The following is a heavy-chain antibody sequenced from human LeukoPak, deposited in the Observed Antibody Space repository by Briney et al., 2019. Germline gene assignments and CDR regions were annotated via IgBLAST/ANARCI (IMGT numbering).Heavy chain of an antibody. CDR3: ARLYVTIFGVVKAFDI. Sequence: SETLSLTCAVYGGSFSGYYWSWIRQPPGKGLEWIGEINHSGSTNYNPSLKSRVTISVDTSKNQFSLKLSSVTAADTAVYYCARLYVTIFGVVKAFDIWGQGTMVTVSS. D-gene: IGHD3-3*01. V-gene: IGHV4-34*01. CDR1: GGSFSGYY. CDR2: INHSGST. J-gene: IGHJ3*02.